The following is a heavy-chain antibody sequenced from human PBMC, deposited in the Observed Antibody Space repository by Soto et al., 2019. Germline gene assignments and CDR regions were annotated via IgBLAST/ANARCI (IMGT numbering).Heavy chain of an antibody. V-gene: IGHV3-23*01. J-gene: IGHJ6*02. CDR1: GFTFSTYA. D-gene: IGHD2-2*01. Sequence: GESLRLACAASGFTFSTYAMYWVRQAPGKGLEWVSAISGTGGSTYDADSVKGRFTISRDNSKNTLYLQMNSLRAEDTAVYYCVKGSRSTSWLVRDYYYGMDVWGQGTAVTVSS. CDR3: VKGSRSTSWLVRDYYYGMDV. CDR2: ISGTGGST.